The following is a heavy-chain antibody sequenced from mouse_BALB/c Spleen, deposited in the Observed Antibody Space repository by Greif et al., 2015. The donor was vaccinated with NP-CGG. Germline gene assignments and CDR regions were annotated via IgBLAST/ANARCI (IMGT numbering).Heavy chain of an antibody. CDR1: GFSLTSYG. V-gene: IGHV2-6-2*01. CDR3: ARHDYAMDY. Sequence: VQVVESVPDLVAASQTLSITCTVSGFSLTSYGVHGVRQPPGKGLEWLAVIWCDGTTTDNSPHKSRLTIIKDNSKSQVFLKMNTLQTDDTAMYYCARHDYAMDYWGQETSFTVSS. J-gene: IGHJ4*01. CDR2: IWCDGTT.